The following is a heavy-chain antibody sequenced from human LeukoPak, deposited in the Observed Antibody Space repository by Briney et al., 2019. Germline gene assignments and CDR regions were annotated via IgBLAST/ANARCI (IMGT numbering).Heavy chain of an antibody. Sequence: ASVKVSCKASGYTFTSYGLSWVRQAPGQGLEWMGWISAYNGNTNYAQKYQGRVTMTTDTSTSTAYMELRSLRSDDTAVYYCARGAYCGGDCYSGWPGGFPFDYWGQGTLVTVSS. CDR1: GYTFTSYG. CDR3: ARGAYCGGDCYSGWPGGFPFDY. V-gene: IGHV1-18*01. D-gene: IGHD2-21*02. CDR2: ISAYNGNT. J-gene: IGHJ4*02.